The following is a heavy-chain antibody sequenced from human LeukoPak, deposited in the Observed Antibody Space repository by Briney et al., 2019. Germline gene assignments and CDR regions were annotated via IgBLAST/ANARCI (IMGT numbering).Heavy chain of an antibody. Sequence: ASVKVSCKASGYTFTSYGISWVRQAPGQGLEWMGWISAYNGNTNYAQKLQGRVTMTTDTSTSTVYMELSSLRSEDTAVYYCARDGDYYDSSGYYRALDYWGQGTLVTVSS. CDR2: ISAYNGNT. CDR1: GYTFTSYG. V-gene: IGHV1-18*01. CDR3: ARDGDYYDSSGYYRALDY. D-gene: IGHD3-22*01. J-gene: IGHJ4*02.